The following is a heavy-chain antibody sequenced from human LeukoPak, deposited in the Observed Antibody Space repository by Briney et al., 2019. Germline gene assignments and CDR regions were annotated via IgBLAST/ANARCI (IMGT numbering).Heavy chain of an antibody. Sequence: GASVKVSCKASGYTFTSYGISWVRQAPGQGLEWMGWISAYNGNTNYAQKLQGRVTMTTDTSTSTANMELRSLRSDDTAVYYCAHLTGTGTTDYWGQGTLVTVSS. CDR3: AHLTGTGTTDY. D-gene: IGHD1-1*01. V-gene: IGHV1-18*01. CDR1: GYTFTSYG. CDR2: ISAYNGNT. J-gene: IGHJ4*02.